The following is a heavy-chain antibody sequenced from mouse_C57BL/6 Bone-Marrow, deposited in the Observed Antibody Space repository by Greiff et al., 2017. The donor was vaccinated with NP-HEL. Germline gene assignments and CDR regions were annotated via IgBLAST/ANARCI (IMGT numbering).Heavy chain of an antibody. CDR1: GFSLTSYG. D-gene: IGHD2-5*01. CDR3: ARGSNYDY. V-gene: IGHV2-2*01. J-gene: IGHJ2*01. CDR2: IWSGGST. Sequence: QVQLQQSGPGLVQPSQSLSITCTVSGFSLTSYGVHWVRQSPGKGLEWLGVIWSGGSTDYNAAFISRLSISKDNSKSQVFFKINSLQADDTAIYYCARGSNYDYWGQGTTLTVSS.